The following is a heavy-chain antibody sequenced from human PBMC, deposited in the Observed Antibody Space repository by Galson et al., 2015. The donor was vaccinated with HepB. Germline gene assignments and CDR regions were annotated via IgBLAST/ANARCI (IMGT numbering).Heavy chain of an antibody. CDR1: GFTFSSYA. CDR3: AKGSFIVVVTWFDP. V-gene: IGHV3-23*01. Sequence: SLRLSCAASGFTFSSYAISWVRQAPGKGLEWVSAISGSGGSTYYADSVKGRFTISRDNSKNTLYLQMSSLRAEDTAVYYCAKGSFIVVVTWFDPWGQGTLVTVSS. J-gene: IGHJ5*02. D-gene: IGHD2-21*02. CDR2: ISGSGGST.